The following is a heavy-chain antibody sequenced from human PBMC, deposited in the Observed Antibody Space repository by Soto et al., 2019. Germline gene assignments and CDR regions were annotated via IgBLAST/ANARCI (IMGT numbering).Heavy chain of an antibody. CDR2: IDSDGKRT. D-gene: IGHD2-15*01. Sequence: EVQLVESGGDLVQPEGSLRLSCAASGFTFSDYWMHWVRQAPGQGLVWVSRIDSDGKRTSYADSVKGRFTISRDNAENTLYLQMNSLRAEDTAVYYCARDVQLQSFDSWGQGTLVTVSS. J-gene: IGHJ4*02. CDR1: GFTFSDYW. CDR3: ARDVQLQSFDS. V-gene: IGHV3-74*01.